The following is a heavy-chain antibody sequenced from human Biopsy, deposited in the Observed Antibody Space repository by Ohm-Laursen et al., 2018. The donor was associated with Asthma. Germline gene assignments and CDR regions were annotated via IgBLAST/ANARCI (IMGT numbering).Heavy chain of an antibody. CDR3: ARDLHPTNHLGELSEGFDY. D-gene: IGHD3-16*02. CDR2: ISYDGSSI. Sequence: SLRLSCAASRFTYEMHWVRQAPGKGLEWVAVISYDGSSIYYADSVKGRFTISRDNSKNTLYLQMNSLRAEDTAVYYCARDLHPTNHLGELSEGFDYWGQGTLVTVSS. CDR1: RFTYE. J-gene: IGHJ4*02. V-gene: IGHV3-30*04.